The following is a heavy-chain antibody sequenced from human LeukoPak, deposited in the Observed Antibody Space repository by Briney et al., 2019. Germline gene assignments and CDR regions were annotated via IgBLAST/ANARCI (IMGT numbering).Heavy chain of an antibody. V-gene: IGHV3-23*01. D-gene: IGHD6-13*01. CDR1: GFTFSSYA. J-gene: IGHJ4*02. CDR3: SKDAHISSSTG. Sequence: GSLRLSCAASGFTFSSYAMTWVRQAPRKGLEWVSSISAGGYNTYYADSVRGRFTISRDKSKNTLYLQMNSLRAEDTAVYYCSKDAHISSSTGWGQGSLVTVSS. CDR2: ISAGGYNT.